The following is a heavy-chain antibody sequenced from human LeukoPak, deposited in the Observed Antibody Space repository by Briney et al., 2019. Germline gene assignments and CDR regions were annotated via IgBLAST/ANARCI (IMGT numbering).Heavy chain of an antibody. D-gene: IGHD5-18*01. J-gene: IGHJ4*02. CDR2: ISASGGNT. V-gene: IGHV3-23*01. Sequence: GGSLRLSCAPSGFTFSHYAMSWVRQAPGKGLEWVSAISASGGNTYYADSVTGRFTISRDNSNNTLYLLMNSLRAEDTAVYYCVKGDSAMVPSDYWGQGTLVTVSS. CDR1: GFTFSHYA. CDR3: VKGDSAMVPSDY.